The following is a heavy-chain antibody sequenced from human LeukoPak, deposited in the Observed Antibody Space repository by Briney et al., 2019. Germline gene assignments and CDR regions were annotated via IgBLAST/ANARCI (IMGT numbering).Heavy chain of an antibody. CDR3: ARLDDLGSSSWYPAGYFDY. J-gene: IGHJ4*02. CDR2: IDPSDSYT. CDR1: GYSFTSYW. D-gene: IGHD6-13*01. V-gene: IGHV5-10-1*01. Sequence: GESLRISCQGSGYSFTSYWISWVRQMPGKGLEWMGRIDPSDSYTNYSPSFQGHVTISADKSISTAYLQWSSLKASDTAMYYCARLDDLGSSSWYPAGYFDYWGQGTLVTVSS.